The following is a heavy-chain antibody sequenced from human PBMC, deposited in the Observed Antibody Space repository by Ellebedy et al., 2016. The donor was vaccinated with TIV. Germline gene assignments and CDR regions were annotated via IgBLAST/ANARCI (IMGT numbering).Heavy chain of an antibody. CDR2: IYYSGST. D-gene: IGHD3-22*01. CDR3: ARVSGYRVGQGYHYDDFDY. Sequence: SETLSLTCTVSGGSISSYYWSWIRQPPGKGLEWIGYIYYSGSTNYNPSLKSRVTISVDTSKNQFSLKLSSVTAADTAVYYCARVSGYRVGQGYHYDDFDYWGQGTLVTVSS. J-gene: IGHJ4*02. CDR1: GGSISSYY. V-gene: IGHV4-59*01.